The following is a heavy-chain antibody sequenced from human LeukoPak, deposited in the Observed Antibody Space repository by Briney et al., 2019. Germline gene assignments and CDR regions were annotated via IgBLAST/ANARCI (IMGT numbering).Heavy chain of an antibody. D-gene: IGHD3-22*01. CDR2: IYTSASS. V-gene: IGHV4-61*02. Sequence: SQTLSLTCTVSGGSISSGSYYWSWIRPPAGKGLEWIGRIYTSASSNYNPSLKSRVTISVDTSKNQFSLKLSSVTAADTAVYYCARAIRYDSNGYYFSPEEYFQHWGQGTLVTVSS. CDR3: ARAIRYDSNGYYFSPEEYFQH. CDR1: GGSISSGSYY. J-gene: IGHJ1*01.